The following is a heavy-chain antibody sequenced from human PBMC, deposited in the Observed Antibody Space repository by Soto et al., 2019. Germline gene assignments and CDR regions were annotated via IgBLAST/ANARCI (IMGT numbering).Heavy chain of an antibody. CDR3: ARIPYYNSGTIFDY. V-gene: IGHV3-53*01. CDR1: GFTVSSNY. D-gene: IGHD3-22*01. CDR2: IYAGSIT. J-gene: IGHJ4*02. Sequence: DVQLAESGGGLIQPGGSLRLSCAASGFTVSSNYMSWVRQAAGKGLEWVAVIYAGSITFYADSVKGRFTISRDNSKNSLYLQMNSLRAEDTAVYYCARIPYYNSGTIFDYWGQGTLVTVSS.